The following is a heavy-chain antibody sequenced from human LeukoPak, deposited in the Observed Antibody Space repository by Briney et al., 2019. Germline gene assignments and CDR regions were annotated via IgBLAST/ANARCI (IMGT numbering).Heavy chain of an antibody. J-gene: IGHJ6*01. V-gene: IGHV3-48*03. CDR3: VRDRVRMAPV. CDR1: GFPFCGYQ. Sequence: GGSLRLSCRGSGFPFCGYQMIWLAPAPGKGLALVTYISGTTATTKYSESVTGRFTISRDNGQESLFLQMTRLSAADMAVYYCVRDRVRMAPVWGRGRSVIVSS. D-gene: IGHD5-24*01. CDR2: ISGTTATT.